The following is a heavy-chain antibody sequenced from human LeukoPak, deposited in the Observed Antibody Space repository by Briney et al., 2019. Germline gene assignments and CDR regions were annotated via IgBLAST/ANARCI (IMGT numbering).Heavy chain of an antibody. CDR3: AKDPYDFWSGYFTPEYFQH. CDR2: ISSSSSYI. V-gene: IGHV3-21*01. CDR1: GFTFSSYS. J-gene: IGHJ1*01. Sequence: GGSLRLSCAASGFTFSSYSMNWVRQAPGKGLEWVSSISSSSSYIYYADSVKGRFTISRDNAKNSLYLQMNSLRAEDTAVYYCAKDPYDFWSGYFTPEYFQHWGQGTLVTVSS. D-gene: IGHD3-3*01.